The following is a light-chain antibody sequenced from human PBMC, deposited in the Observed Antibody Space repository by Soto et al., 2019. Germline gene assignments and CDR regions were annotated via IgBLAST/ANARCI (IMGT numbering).Light chain of an antibody. CDR2: GAS. J-gene: IGKJ1*01. CDR1: QSVYGTY. CDR3: QQYNGWPWT. Sequence: EILLTQSPGTLSFSPGERFSLSWSASQSVYGTYLAWYQQRPGQAPRLLMYGASTRATDIPARFSGSGSGTEFTLTITGLQSEDFAVYYCQQYNGWPWTFGLGTKVDIK. V-gene: IGKV3-15*01.